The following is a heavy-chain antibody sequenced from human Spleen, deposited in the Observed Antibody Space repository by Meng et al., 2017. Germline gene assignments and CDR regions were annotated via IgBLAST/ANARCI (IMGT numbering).Heavy chain of an antibody. V-gene: IGHV1-69*13. CDR3: ARGSTSAGYSSGWYHFDY. J-gene: IGHJ4*02. CDR1: GGPFSSYA. D-gene: IGHD6-19*01. CDR2: IIPIFGTA. Sequence: QVPLVLAGAWGKKPGASVRVSCKASGGPFSSYAISWVRQAPGQGLEWMGGIIPIFGTANYAQKFQGRVTITADESTSTAYMELSSLRSEDTAVYYCARGSTSAGYSSGWYHFDYWGQGTLVTVSS.